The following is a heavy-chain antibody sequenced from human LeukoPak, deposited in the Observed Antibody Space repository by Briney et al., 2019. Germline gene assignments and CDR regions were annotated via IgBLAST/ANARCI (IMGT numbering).Heavy chain of an antibody. D-gene: IGHD5-12*01. J-gene: IGHJ4*02. Sequence: GGSLRLSFAASGFTVRHNYMSGVRQAPGKGLEWGSVIYSGGSTNYAYSVKGRFTISRDNSKNKLYLQMNSLRAEDTAVYYCARDLSGSLDYWGQGTLVTVSS. CDR2: IYSGGST. V-gene: IGHV3-66*01. CDR3: ARDLSGSLDY. CDR1: GFTVRHNY.